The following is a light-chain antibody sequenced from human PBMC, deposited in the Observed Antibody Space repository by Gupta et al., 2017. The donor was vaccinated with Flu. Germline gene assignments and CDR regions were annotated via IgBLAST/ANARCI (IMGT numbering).Light chain of an antibody. CDR1: TSDVGGYNS. J-gene: IGLJ2*01. V-gene: IGLV2-14*01. Sequence: QSAMTQPASVSGSPGQSITISCTGTTSDVGGYNSVSWYQQRPGTAPNLMIFDVNNRPSGRANRVSGSKSGNTASLTISGLQAEDEADYYCSAYTRGSTSTVAFGGGTKLTVL. CDR2: DVN. CDR3: SAYTRGSTSTVA.